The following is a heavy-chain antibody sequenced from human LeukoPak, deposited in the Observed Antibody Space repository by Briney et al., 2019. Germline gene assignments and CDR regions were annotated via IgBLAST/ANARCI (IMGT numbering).Heavy chain of an antibody. CDR1: GFIFSRHW. D-gene: IGHD2-2*01. CDR3: ARDGVPAARDL. CDR2: IDGAGGEK. V-gene: IGHV3-7*01. J-gene: IGHJ3*01. Sequence: GGSLRLSCEASGFIFSRHWLTWVRQAPGKGLEWVGNIDGAGGEKHYVDSVKGRFTIPRDNGKTSLYLHMNSLRAEDTAAYYCARDGVPAARDLWGQGTMVTVSS.